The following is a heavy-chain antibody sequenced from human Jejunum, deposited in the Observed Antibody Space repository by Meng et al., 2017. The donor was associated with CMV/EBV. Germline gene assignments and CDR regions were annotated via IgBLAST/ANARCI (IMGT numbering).Heavy chain of an antibody. CDR1: GFTFTTYW. CDR2: IKEDGSQT. J-gene: IGHJ4*02. D-gene: IGHD6-19*01. V-gene: IGHV3-7*01. CDR3: ARYNSSASHDF. Sequence: AASGFTFTTYWMTWVRQAPGKGLEWVANIKEDGSQTAYVDSVKGRFTISRDNARNSLCLQMSSLRVEDTAMYYCARYNSSASHDFWGQGTLVTVSS.